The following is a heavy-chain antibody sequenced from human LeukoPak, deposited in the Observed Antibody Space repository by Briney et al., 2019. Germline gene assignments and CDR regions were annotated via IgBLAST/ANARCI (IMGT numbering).Heavy chain of an antibody. CDR1: GFTFSNYV. D-gene: IGHD5-12*01. CDR2: ISDSGGST. V-gene: IGHV3-23*01. J-gene: IGHJ4*02. Sequence: PGGSLRLSCAASGFTFSNYVMSWVRQAPGKGLEWVSVISDSGGSTYYADSVKGRFTISSDNSKNTLYLQMNSLRAEDTAVYYCAKQDISSGYEEYYFDYWGQGTLVTVSS. CDR3: AKQDISSGYEEYYFDY.